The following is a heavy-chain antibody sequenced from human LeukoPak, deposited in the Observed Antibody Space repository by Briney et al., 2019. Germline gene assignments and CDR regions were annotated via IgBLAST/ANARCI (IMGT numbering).Heavy chain of an antibody. J-gene: IGHJ6*03. CDR2: IIPIFGTA. Sequence: SVKVSCKASGGTFSSYAISWVLQAPGQGLEWMGRIIPIFGTANYAQKFHGRVTITTDESTSTAYMELSSLRSEDTAVYYCARDRVVRGVINYYYYYMDVWGKGTTVTVSS. CDR1: GGTFSSYA. CDR3: ARDRVVRGVINYYYYYMDV. D-gene: IGHD3-10*01. V-gene: IGHV1-69*05.